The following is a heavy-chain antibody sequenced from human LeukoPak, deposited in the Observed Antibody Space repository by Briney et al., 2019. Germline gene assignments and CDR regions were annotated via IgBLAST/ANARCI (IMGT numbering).Heavy chain of an antibody. D-gene: IGHD5-12*01. V-gene: IGHV4-59*01. CDR1: GASIDSYY. Sequence: PSETLSLTCTISGASIDSYYWSWIRQPPGKGLEWIGYIYYSGTTNYNPSLKRRVTISVDTSKNQFSLKLSSVTAADTAVYYCARGIVARSFFDYWGQGTLVTVSS. CDR3: ARGIVARSFFDY. J-gene: IGHJ4*02. CDR2: IYYSGTT.